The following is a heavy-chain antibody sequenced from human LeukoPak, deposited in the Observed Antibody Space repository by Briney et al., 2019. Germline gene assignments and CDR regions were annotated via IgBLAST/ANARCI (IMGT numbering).Heavy chain of an antibody. CDR3: ARSIAVASRDAFDI. CDR1: GYSFTTYA. CDR2: ISPYNGNT. J-gene: IGHJ3*02. D-gene: IGHD6-19*01. V-gene: IGHV1-18*01. Sequence: ASVKVSCKAYGYSFTTYAMNWVRQAPGQGLEWMGWISPYNGNTNYAQNLQGRVTMTTDTSTSTAYMELRSLRSEDTAVYYCARSIAVASRDAFDIWGQGTMVTVSS.